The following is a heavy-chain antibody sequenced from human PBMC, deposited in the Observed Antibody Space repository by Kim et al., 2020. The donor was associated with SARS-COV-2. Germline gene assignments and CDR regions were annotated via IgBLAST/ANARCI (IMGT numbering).Heavy chain of an antibody. CDR3: ARSAGKVDY. J-gene: IGHJ4*02. D-gene: IGHD6-13*01. CDR1: GGSISSGSYY. CDR2: IYTSGST. Sequence: SETLSLTCTVSGGSISSGSYYWSWIRQPAGKGLEWIGRIYTSGSTNYNPSLKSRVTISVDTSKNQFSLKLSSVTAADTAVYYCARSAGKVDYWGQGTLVTVSS. V-gene: IGHV4-61*02.